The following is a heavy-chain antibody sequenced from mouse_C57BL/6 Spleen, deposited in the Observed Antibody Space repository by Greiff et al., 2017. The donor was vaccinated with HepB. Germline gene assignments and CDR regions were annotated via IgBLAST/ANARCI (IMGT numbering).Heavy chain of an antibody. J-gene: IGHJ3*01. D-gene: IGHD2-4*01. CDR2: ISSGSSTI. Sequence: EVQRVESGGGLVKPGGSLKLSCAASGFTFSDYGMHWVRQAPEKGLEWVAYISSGSSTIYYADTVKGRFTISRDNAKNTLFLQMTSLRSEDTAMYYCARIYDYDGAYWGQGTLVTVSA. V-gene: IGHV5-17*01. CDR3: ARIYDYDGAY. CDR1: GFTFSDYG.